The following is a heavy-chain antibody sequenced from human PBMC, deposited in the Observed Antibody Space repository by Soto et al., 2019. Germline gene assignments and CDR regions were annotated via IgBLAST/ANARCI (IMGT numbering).Heavy chain of an antibody. CDR3: ARANWFDH. CDR1: GGSVSGYY. Sequence: SEXLSRTCAGYGGSVSGYYWSWIRQPPWKGLEWIGEINNSGSTNYNQSLTSRVNISVDKSKKKFSMKLRSVTAADTAVYYCARANWFDHWGQGPLVTVSS. V-gene: IGHV4-34*01. J-gene: IGHJ5*02. CDR2: INNSGST.